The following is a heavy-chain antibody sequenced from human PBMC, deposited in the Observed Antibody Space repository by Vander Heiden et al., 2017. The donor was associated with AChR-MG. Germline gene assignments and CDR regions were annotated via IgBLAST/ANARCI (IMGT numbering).Heavy chain of an antibody. CDR3: ASLNVDTAMATSPVHQNYYYYGMDV. CDR1: GGSLSSYY. Sequence: QVQLQESGPGLVKPSETLSLTCTVPGGSLSSYYCTWIRQPAGKGLEWIGRSYASGSTNYNPSLKRRVTMQVDTSKNQFSLKLGSVTAADTAVYYCASLNVDTAMATSPVHQNYYYYGMDVWGQGTTVTVSS. D-gene: IGHD5-18*01. J-gene: IGHJ6*01. V-gene: IGHV4-4*07. CDR2: SYASGST.